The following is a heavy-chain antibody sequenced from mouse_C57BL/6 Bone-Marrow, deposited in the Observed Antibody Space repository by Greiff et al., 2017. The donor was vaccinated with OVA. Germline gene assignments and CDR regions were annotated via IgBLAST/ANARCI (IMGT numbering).Heavy chain of an antibody. J-gene: IGHJ4*01. CDR1: GFNIKADY. CDR2: IDPENGDT. V-gene: IGHV14-4*01. D-gene: IGHD1-1*01. Sequence: VQLQQSGAELVRPGASVKLSCTASGFNIKADYMHWVKQRPEQGLEWIGWIDPENGDTEYASKFQGKATITADTSSNTAYLQLSSLTSEDTAVYYCTTYYYGSRGYYAMDYWGQGTSVTVSS. CDR3: TTYYYGSRGYYAMDY.